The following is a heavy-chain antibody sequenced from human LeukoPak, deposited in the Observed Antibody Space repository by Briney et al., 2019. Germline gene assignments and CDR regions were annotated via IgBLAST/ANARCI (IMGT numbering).Heavy chain of an antibody. D-gene: IGHD5-18*01. Sequence: GGSLRLSCVASGFTFSSYDMHWVRQGTGKGLEWVSAIGTAYDTYYAGSVKGRFTISRENAENSLYLQMNSLRAGDTAVYYCARLPGYSYGNDAFDIWGQGTMVTVSS. V-gene: IGHV3-13*01. CDR1: GFTFSSYD. J-gene: IGHJ3*02. CDR2: IGTAYDT. CDR3: ARLPGYSYGNDAFDI.